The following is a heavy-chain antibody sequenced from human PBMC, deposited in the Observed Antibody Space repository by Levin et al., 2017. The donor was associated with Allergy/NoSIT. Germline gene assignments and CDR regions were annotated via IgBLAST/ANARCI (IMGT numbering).Heavy chain of an antibody. J-gene: IGHJ2*01. V-gene: IGHV4-59*08. CDR3: ARLVGYCGGDCYRPKWYFDL. CDR1: GGSISSYY. Sequence: SETLSLTCTVSGGSISSYYWSWIRQPPGKGLEWIGYIYYSGSTNYNPSLKSRVTISVDTSKNQFSLKLSSVTAADTAVYYCARLVGYCGGDCYRPKWYFDLWGRGTLVTVSS. CDR2: IYYSGST. D-gene: IGHD2-21*02.